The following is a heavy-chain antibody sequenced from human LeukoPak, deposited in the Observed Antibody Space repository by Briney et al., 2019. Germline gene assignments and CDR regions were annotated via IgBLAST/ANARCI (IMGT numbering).Heavy chain of an antibody. Sequence: GASVKVSCKASGGTFSSYAISWVRQAPGQGLEWMGGIIPIFGTANYAQKFQGRVTITTDEFTSTAYMELSSLRSEDTAVYYCARGGGVYYYYYMDVWGKGTTVTVSS. V-gene: IGHV1-69*05. CDR2: IIPIFGTA. CDR3: ARGGGVYYYYYMDV. J-gene: IGHJ6*03. CDR1: GGTFSSYA. D-gene: IGHD3-10*01.